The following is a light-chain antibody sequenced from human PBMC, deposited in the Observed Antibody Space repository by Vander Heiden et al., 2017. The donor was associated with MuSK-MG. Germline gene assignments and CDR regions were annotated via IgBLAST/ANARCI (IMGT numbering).Light chain of an antibody. CDR3: QHNGSSPQT. CDR1: QSVSNNY. V-gene: IGKV3-20*01. Sequence: EMVLTQSPGTLSLSPGERGTLSCRASQSVSNNYLAWYQHKPGQAPRLLIYGASSSATRIPDRFSGSGSGTDFTLTSSRREPEDFAVYYCQHNGSSPQTFGQGTKVEIK. J-gene: IGKJ1*01. CDR2: GAS.